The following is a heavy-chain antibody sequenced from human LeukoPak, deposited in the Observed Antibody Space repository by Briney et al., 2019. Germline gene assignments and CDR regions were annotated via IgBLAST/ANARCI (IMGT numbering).Heavy chain of an antibody. J-gene: IGHJ6*02. CDR1: GFTFSSYG. Sequence: PGGSLRLSCAASGFTFSSYGMHWVRQAPGKGLEWVAVISYDASNKYYADSVKGRFTISRDNSKNTLYLQMNSLRAEDTAVYYCASPGEAGYYYYGMDVWGQGTTVTVSS. CDR2: ISYDASNK. V-gene: IGHV3-30*03. D-gene: IGHD7-27*01. CDR3: ASPGEAGYYYYGMDV.